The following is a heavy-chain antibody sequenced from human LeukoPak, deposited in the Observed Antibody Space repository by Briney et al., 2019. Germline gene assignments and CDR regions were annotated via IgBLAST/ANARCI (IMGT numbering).Heavy chain of an antibody. CDR1: GGSISSYY. Sequence: SETLSLTCTVSGGSISSYYWSWIRQPAGKGLEWIGRIYTSGSTNYNPSLKSRVTMSVDTSKNQFSLKLSSVTAADTAVYYCGQYYYDSSGYYDAFDIWGQGTMVTVSS. D-gene: IGHD3-22*01. CDR3: GQYYYDSSGYYDAFDI. J-gene: IGHJ3*02. CDR2: IYTSGST. V-gene: IGHV4-4*07.